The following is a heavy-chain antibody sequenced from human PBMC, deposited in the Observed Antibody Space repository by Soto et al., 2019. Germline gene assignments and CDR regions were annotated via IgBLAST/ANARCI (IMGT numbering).Heavy chain of an antibody. J-gene: IGHJ6*03. CDR2: ISSSSSVI. D-gene: IGHD7-27*01. CDR1: GFILSDCA. Sequence: EVQLVESGGGLVQPGGSLRLSCATSGFILSDCAMNWVRQAPGKGLEWVSYISSSSSVIDYADSVKGRFTVSRDNARNSLYLPRNRLRAEDTAVYYCARGLSWGSNWYYYMDVWGKGTTVTVSS. CDR3: ARGLSWGSNWYYYMDV. V-gene: IGHV3-48*01.